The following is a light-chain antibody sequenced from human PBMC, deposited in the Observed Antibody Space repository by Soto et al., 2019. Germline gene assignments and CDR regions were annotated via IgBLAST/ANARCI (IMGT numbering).Light chain of an antibody. V-gene: IGKV1-5*03. CDR3: QQYNGYWT. Sequence: DIQMTQSPSTLSASVGDRVTITCRASQSISGSLAWYQQQPGKAPKLLIYAASNFKSGVPSRFSASGSGTEYTLTISSLQPDDSASYYCQQYNGYWTFGQGTRVEIK. CDR1: QSISGS. CDR2: AAS. J-gene: IGKJ1*01.